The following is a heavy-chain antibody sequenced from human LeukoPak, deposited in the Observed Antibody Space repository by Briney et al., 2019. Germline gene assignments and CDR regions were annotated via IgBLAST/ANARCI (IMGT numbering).Heavy chain of an antibody. CDR1: GFTFSSYA. CDR3: ARAQRGTWDLLRGYFDY. CDR2: ISYDGNNK. D-gene: IGHD1-26*01. Sequence: GRSLRLSCAASGFTFSSYAIHWVRQAPGKGLAWVAVISYDGNNKYYADSVKGRFTISRDNSKNTLYLQMNSLRAEDTAIYYCARAQRGTWDLLRGYFDYWGQGTLVTVSA. J-gene: IGHJ4*02. V-gene: IGHV3-30-3*01.